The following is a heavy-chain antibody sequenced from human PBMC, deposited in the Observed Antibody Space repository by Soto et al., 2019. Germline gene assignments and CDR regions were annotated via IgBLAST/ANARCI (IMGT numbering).Heavy chain of an antibody. D-gene: IGHD3-10*01. CDR2: INGGNGNT. V-gene: IGHV1-3*01. CDR1: GYTFTIYA. J-gene: IGHJ4*01. CDR3: ARQRYGSVIYYSPQYYLDY. Sequence: GASVKVSCKSSGYTFTIYAIHWVRQAPGQSLEWMGWINGGNGNTKYSQKFQGRVTLTRDTPASAAYMDLTALRSEDTAGYYCARQRYGSVIYYSPQYYLDYWG.